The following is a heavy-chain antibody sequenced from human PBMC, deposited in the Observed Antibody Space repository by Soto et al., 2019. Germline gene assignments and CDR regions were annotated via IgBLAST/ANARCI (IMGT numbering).Heavy chain of an antibody. CDR3: ARLPLLIVGVQRWGYFDH. CDR2: FYYSGST. V-gene: IGHV4-39*01. D-gene: IGHD1-26*01. J-gene: IGHJ4*02. Sequence: SSETLSLTCTVSGGSISSRSDYWGWIRQPPGKGLEWIGSFYYSGSTYYNPSLKSRVTISVDTSKNQFSQKLSSVTAADTAVYYCARLPLLIVGVQRWGYFDHWGQGTLVTVSS. CDR1: GGSISSRSDY.